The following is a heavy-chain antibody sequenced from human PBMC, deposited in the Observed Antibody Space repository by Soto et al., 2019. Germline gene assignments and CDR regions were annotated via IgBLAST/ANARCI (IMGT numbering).Heavy chain of an antibody. J-gene: IGHJ3*02. Sequence: GGSLRLSCAASGFTFSSYSMNWVRQAPGKGLEWVSSISSSSSYIYYADSVKGRFTISRDNAKNSLYLQMNSLRAEDTAVYYCARDGYVNIVATNAFDIWGQGTMVTVSS. CDR3: ARDGYVNIVATNAFDI. V-gene: IGHV3-21*01. CDR1: GFTFSSYS. CDR2: ISSSSSYI. D-gene: IGHD5-12*01.